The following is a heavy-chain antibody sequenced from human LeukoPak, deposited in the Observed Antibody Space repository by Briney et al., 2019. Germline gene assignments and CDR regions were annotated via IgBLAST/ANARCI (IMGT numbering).Heavy chain of an antibody. Sequence: GASVKVSCKASGYTFTSYAMHWVRQAPGQRLEWMGWINAGNGNTKYSQKFQGRVTITRDTSASTAYMELSSLRSEDTAVYYCARDRGVAGPRWYFDYWGQGTLVTVSS. D-gene: IGHD3-10*01. CDR2: INAGNGNT. V-gene: IGHV1-3*01. J-gene: IGHJ4*02. CDR3: ARDRGVAGPRWYFDY. CDR1: GYTFTSYA.